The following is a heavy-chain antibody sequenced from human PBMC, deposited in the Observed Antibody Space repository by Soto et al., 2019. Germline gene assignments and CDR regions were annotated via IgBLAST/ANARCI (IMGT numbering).Heavy chain of an antibody. CDR1: GFTVSGNY. J-gene: IGHJ3*02. CDR2: IYAAGST. CDR3: ASDIFKTGATGVFDI. D-gene: IGHD1-1*01. V-gene: IGHV3-66*01. Sequence: EVQLVESGGGLVQPGGSLRLSCAASGFTVSGNYMSWVRQAPGQGLEWVSVIYAAGSTYYIDSVNGRFTISRDNSKNTLYLQMNSLRAEDTAVYYCASDIFKTGATGVFDIWGQGTGVTVSS.